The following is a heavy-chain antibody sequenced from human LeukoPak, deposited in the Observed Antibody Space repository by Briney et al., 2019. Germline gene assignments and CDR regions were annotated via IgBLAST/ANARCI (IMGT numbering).Heavy chain of an antibody. CDR2: ISGDGYTT. CDR3: TRIGSGSQTDY. CDR1: GFTFSSYS. J-gene: IGHJ4*02. V-gene: IGHV3-64*01. Sequence: PGGSLRLSCAASGFTFSSYSMNWVRQAPGKGLEYVSSISGDGYTTFYGNSVRGRFTISRDNSKNTLYLQMGSLRADDMAVYYCTRIGSGSQTDYWGQGTLVTVSS. D-gene: IGHD3-10*01.